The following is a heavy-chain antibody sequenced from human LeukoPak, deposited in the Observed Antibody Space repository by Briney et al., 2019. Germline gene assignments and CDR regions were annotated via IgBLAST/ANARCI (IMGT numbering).Heavy chain of an antibody. CDR2: ISGYNDDT. CDR1: AYTFASYG. J-gene: IGHJ4*02. V-gene: IGHV1-18*01. CDR3: ARDTARTTTAGGPDY. D-gene: IGHD6-13*01. Sequence: GASVKVSCKASAYTFASYGIDWVRQAPGQGLKWMGWISGYNDDTYYAQNLQGRVTMTTDTSTSTAYMELRSLTSDDTALYYCARDTARTTTAGGPDYWGQGTLVTVSS.